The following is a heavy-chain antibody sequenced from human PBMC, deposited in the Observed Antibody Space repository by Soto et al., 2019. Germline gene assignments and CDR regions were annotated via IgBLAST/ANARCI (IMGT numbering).Heavy chain of an antibody. CDR1: GFTFGSYA. CDR3: AKGYSSSSRFDY. V-gene: IGHV3-23*01. J-gene: IGHJ4*02. CDR2: ISGDGGTI. Sequence: EVQLLESGGGLVQPGGSLRLSCAASGFTFGSYAMSWVRQTPGKGLEWVSAISGDGGTIYYADSVKGRFTISRDNSKNTLYLHMDSLRAEDTAVYYCAKGYSSSSRFDYWGQGTLVTVSS. D-gene: IGHD6-6*01.